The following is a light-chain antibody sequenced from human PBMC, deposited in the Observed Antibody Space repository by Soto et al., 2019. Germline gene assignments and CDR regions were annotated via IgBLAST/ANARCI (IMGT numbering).Light chain of an antibody. CDR2: AND. CDR3: GTWDACPFSFV. Sequence: QAVLTQPPSVSAAPGQRVTIPCSGSNINIGDNHVSWYQHLPGTAPKLVVYANDRRPSDLPRRISNSKSGTSAKLLITGLQTGDDFVDYGGTWDACPFSFVFGPWTKVTV. J-gene: IGLJ1*01. V-gene: IGLV1-51*01. CDR1: NINIGDNH.